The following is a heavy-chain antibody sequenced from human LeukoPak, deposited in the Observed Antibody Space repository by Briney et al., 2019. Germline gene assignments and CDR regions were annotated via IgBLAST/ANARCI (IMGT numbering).Heavy chain of an antibody. CDR2: IYYSGST. CDR3: ARSTWAVAVGH. J-gene: IGHJ4*02. CDR1: GGSISSGDYY. Sequence: PSETLSLTCTVSGGSISSGDYYWSWIRQPLGKGLEWIGYIYYSGSTYYDPSLKSRVTISVDTSKNQFSLKLSSVTAADTAVYYCARSTWAVAVGHWGQGTLVTVSS. D-gene: IGHD6-19*01. V-gene: IGHV4-30-4*01.